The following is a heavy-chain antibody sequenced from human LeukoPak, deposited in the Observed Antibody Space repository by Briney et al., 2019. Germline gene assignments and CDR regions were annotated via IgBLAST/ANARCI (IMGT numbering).Heavy chain of an antibody. Sequence: PSETLSLTCTVSGGSISSYYWSWIRQPAGKGLEWIGRIYTSGSAYYNPSLKNRVTISVDTSKKQFSLKLSSVTAADTAVYYCVGTVTTESGVGWFDPWGQGTLVTVSS. V-gene: IGHV4-4*07. CDR3: VGTVTTESGVGWFDP. CDR2: IYTSGSA. D-gene: IGHD4-11*01. CDR1: GGSISSYY. J-gene: IGHJ5*02.